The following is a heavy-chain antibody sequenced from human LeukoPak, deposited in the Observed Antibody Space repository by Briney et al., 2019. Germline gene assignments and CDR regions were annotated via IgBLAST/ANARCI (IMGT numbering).Heavy chain of an antibody. CDR2: IYNSGST. Sequence: SETLSLTCTVSGGSISSYYWSWIRQPPGKGLEWIGYIYNSGSTNYNPSLKSRVTISVDTSKNQFSLKLTSVTAADTAVYYCARDVGYIAAAGTSTWGQGTLVTVSS. V-gene: IGHV4-59*01. CDR1: GGSISSYY. CDR3: ARDVGYIAAAGTST. D-gene: IGHD6-13*01. J-gene: IGHJ5*02.